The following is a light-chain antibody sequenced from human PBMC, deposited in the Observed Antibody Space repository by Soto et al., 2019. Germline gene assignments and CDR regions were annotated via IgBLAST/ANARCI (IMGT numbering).Light chain of an antibody. CDR1: QSITNS. Sequence: DIQMTQPPSTLSASVGDRVTMTCRASQSITNSLAWYQQQPGKAPKLLIYRASALQSGVPSRFSGSGSGTEFTLTIDSLQPDDFATFYCQQYSTYPLTFGGGTRVDIK. V-gene: IGKV1-5*03. CDR3: QQYSTYPLT. J-gene: IGKJ4*01. CDR2: RAS.